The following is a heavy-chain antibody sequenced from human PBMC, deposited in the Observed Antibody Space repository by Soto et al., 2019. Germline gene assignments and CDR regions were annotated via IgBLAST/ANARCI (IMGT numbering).Heavy chain of an antibody. J-gene: IGHJ4*02. D-gene: IGHD3-22*01. V-gene: IGHV1-2*04. CDR3: ARSLRYYYDSSGPHPIDY. CDR2: INPNSGGT. Sequence: ASVKVSCRASGYTFTGYYMHWVRQAPGQGLEWMGWINPNSGGTNYAQKFQGWVTMTRDTSSSTAYMELSRLRSDATAVYYCARSLRYYYDSSGPHPIDYWGQGTLVTVSS. CDR1: GYTFTGYY.